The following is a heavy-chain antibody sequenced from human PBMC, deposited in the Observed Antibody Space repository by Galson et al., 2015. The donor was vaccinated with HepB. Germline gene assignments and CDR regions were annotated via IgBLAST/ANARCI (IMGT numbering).Heavy chain of an antibody. CDR1: GYTFTGYY. J-gene: IGHJ3*02. CDR2: INPNSGGT. V-gene: IGHV1-2*02. Sequence: SCKASGYTFTGYYMHWVRQAPGQGLEWMGWINPNSGGTNYAQKFQGRVTMTRDTSISTAYMELSRLRSDDTAVYYCARTIFGVAKGAFDIWGQGTMVTVSS. D-gene: IGHD3-3*01. CDR3: ARTIFGVAKGAFDI.